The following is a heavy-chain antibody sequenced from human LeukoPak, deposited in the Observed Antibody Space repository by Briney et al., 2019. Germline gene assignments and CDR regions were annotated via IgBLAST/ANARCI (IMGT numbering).Heavy chain of an antibody. CDR2: ISAYNGNT. D-gene: IGHD3-22*01. J-gene: IGHJ3*02. V-gene: IGHV1-18*01. CDR1: GYTFTSYG. Sequence: ASVKVSCKASGYTFTSYGISWVRQAPGQGLEWMGWISAYNGNTNYARKLQGRVTMTTDTSTSTAYMELRSLRSDDTAVYYCARRLIVAPNDAFDIWGQGTMVTVSS. CDR3: ARRLIVAPNDAFDI.